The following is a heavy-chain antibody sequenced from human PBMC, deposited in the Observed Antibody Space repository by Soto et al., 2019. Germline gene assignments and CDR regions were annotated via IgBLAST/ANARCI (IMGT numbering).Heavy chain of an antibody. V-gene: IGHV6-1*01. CDR2: TYYRSKWYN. D-gene: IGHD2-2*01. Sequence: SQTLSLTCAISGDSVSSNSAAWNWIRQSPSRGLEWLGRTYYRSKWYNDYAVSVKSRITINPDTSKNQFSLQLNSVTPEDTAVYYCAREWDIGVVPAAMLGYYGMDVWGQGTTVTVSS. CDR1: GDSVSSNSAA. CDR3: AREWDIGVVPAAMLGYYGMDV. J-gene: IGHJ6*02.